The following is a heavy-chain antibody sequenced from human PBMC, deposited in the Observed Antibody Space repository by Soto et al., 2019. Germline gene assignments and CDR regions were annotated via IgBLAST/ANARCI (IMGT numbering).Heavy chain of an antibody. D-gene: IGHD3-22*01. CDR3: AKAMGGYYYDSSGYSSYYGMDV. Sequence: GGSLRLSCAASGFTFSSYWMHWVRQAPGKGLVWVSRINSDGSSTSYADSVKGRFTISRDNAKNTLYLQMNSLRAEDTAVYYCAKAMGGYYYDSSGYSSYYGMDVWGQGTTVTVSS. CDR2: INSDGSST. J-gene: IGHJ6*02. V-gene: IGHV3-74*01. CDR1: GFTFSSYW.